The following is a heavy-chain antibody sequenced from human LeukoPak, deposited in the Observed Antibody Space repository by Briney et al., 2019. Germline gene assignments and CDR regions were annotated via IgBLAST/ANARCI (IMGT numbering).Heavy chain of an antibody. J-gene: IGHJ5*02. D-gene: IGHD3-3*01. CDR1: GFTFSSYS. CDR2: ISSSSSYI. V-gene: IGHV3-21*01. CDR3: ARENHYDFWGGYYNWFDP. Sequence: GGSLRLSCAASGFTFSSYSMNWVRQAPGKGLEWVSSISSSSSYIYYADSVKGRFTISRDNAKNSLYLQMNSLRAEDTAVYYCARENHYDFWGGYYNWFDPWGQGTLVTVSS.